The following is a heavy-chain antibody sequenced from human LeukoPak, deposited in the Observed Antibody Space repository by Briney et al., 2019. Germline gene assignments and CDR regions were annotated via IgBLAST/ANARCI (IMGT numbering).Heavy chain of an antibody. J-gene: IGHJ4*02. CDR2: LHSGGNT. CDR3: ARALAAASHTSFDY. V-gene: IGHV3-66*01. Sequence: GGSLRLSCAASGFTVSSEFMSWVRQAPGKGLEWVSILHSGGNTYYADSVKGRFTISRDNSKNTVCLQMNNLRAEDTAVYYCARALAAASHTSFDYWGQGTLVTVSS. CDR1: GFTVSSEF. D-gene: IGHD6-13*01.